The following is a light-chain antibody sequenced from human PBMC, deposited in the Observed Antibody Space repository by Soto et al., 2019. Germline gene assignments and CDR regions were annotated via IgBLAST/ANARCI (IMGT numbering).Light chain of an antibody. Sequence: EIVMTQSPATLSVSPGERATLSCRASQSVSSNLAWYQQKPGQAPRLLIYGASTRATGIPARFSGSGSGTEFTLTISSLQSEEFAVYYCQHYNNWPPLTFGGGNKVEIK. CDR2: GAS. CDR1: QSVSSN. V-gene: IGKV3-15*01. CDR3: QHYNNWPPLT. J-gene: IGKJ4*01.